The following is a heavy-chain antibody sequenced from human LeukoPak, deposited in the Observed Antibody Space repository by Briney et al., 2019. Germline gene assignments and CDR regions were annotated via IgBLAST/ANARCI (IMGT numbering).Heavy chain of an antibody. D-gene: IGHD3-10*01. V-gene: IGHV4-38-2*02. CDR1: GYSISSGYY. Sequence: SETLSLTCAVSGYSISSGYYWCWIRQPPGKGLEWIASISHSGTTYYNPSLKSRVTISVDTSKNQFSLNLSSVTAADTAVYYCARDYGHYFDYWGQGTLVIVSS. CDR3: ARDYGHYFDY. CDR2: ISHSGTT. J-gene: IGHJ4*02.